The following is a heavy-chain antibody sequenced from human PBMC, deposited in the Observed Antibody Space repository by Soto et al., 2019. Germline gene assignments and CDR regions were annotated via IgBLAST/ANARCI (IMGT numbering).Heavy chain of an antibody. CDR2: ISPYNGKT. V-gene: IGHV1-18*01. J-gene: IGHJ4*02. D-gene: IGHD2-2*01. CDR1: GYTFISYG. CDR3: ARAGFXTSWLGLLGTGAHGVEIDF. Sequence: GASVKVSCKASGYTFISYGISWVRQAPGQGLEWMGWISPYNGKTNYAQTFQGRATMTTDRSTSTAYMELRSLRSDDTAVYYCARAGFXTSWLGLLGTGAHGVEIDFWGQGTLGTVSS.